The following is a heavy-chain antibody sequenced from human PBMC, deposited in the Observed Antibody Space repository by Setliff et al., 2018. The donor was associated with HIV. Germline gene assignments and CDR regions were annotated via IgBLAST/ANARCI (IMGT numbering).Heavy chain of an antibody. CDR3: ARHTIDISLLVVQDPGPLDI. D-gene: IGHD2-8*01. CDR2: IYPGDSDT. J-gene: IGHJ3*02. Sequence: GESLKISCKGSGYSFTTYWIGWVRQMPGKGLEWMGIIYPGDSDTRYSPSFQGQGTISADKSISTAYLQWSSLKASDTAMYYCARHTIDISLLVVQDPGPLDIWGRGTVVIVSS. CDR1: GYSFTTYW. V-gene: IGHV5-51*01.